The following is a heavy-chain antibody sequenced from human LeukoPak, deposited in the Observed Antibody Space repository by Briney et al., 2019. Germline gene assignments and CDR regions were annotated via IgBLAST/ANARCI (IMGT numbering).Heavy chain of an antibody. CDR1: GFTFSSYA. Sequence: GGSLRLSCAASGFTFSSYAMSWVRQAPGKGLEWVSDISGSGGSTYYADSVKGRFTISRDNSKNTLYLQMNSLRAEDTAVYYCAKDLGYSYGYEMVYWGQGTLVTVSS. CDR3: AKDLGYSYGYEMVY. V-gene: IGHV3-23*01. CDR2: ISGSGGST. D-gene: IGHD5-18*01. J-gene: IGHJ4*02.